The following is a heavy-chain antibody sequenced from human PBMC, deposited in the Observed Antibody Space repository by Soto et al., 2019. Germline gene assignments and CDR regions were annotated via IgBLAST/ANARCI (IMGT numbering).Heavy chain of an antibody. CDR2: IKSKTDGGTT. Sequence: GGSLRLSCAASGFTFSNAGMNWVRQAPGKGLEWVGRIKSKTDGGTTDYAAPVKGRFAISRDDSRNTLYLQMNSLKTEDTAVYYCAHRGSSADPFDYWGQGTLVTVSS. CDR3: AHRGSSADPFDY. J-gene: IGHJ4*02. CDR1: GFTFSNAG. V-gene: IGHV3-15*07.